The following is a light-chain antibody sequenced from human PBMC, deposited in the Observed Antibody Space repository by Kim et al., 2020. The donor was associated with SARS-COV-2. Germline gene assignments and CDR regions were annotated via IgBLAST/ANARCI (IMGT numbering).Light chain of an antibody. CDR3: LLYYGGAPV. Sequence: PGGTVTLTCASSTGAVTSGYYPNWFQQKPGQAPRALIYSTSYKHSWTPARFSGSLLGGKAALTLSGVQPEDEAEYYCLLYYGGAPVFGGGTQLTVL. CDR1: TGAVTSGYY. CDR2: STS. V-gene: IGLV7-43*01. J-gene: IGLJ3*02.